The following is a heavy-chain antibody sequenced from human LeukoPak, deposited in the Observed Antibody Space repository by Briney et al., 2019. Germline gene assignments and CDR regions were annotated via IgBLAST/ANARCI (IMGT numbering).Heavy chain of an antibody. CDR2: MNPNSGNT. V-gene: IGHV1-8*03. CDR3: ARGDTAMVTTSFDP. D-gene: IGHD5-18*01. Sequence: GASVKVSCKASGYTFTSYDINWVRQATGQGLEWMGWMNPNSGNTGYAQKFQGRVTITRNTSISTAYMELSRLRSDDTAVYYCARGDTAMVTTSFDPWGQGTLVTVSS. J-gene: IGHJ5*02. CDR1: GYTFTSYD.